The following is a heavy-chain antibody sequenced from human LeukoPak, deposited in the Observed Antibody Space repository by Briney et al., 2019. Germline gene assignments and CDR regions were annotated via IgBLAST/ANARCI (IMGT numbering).Heavy chain of an antibody. J-gene: IGHJ4*02. V-gene: IGHV1-46*01. Sequence: ASVKVSCKASGYTFTSYFLHWVRQAPGQGLEWMGIINPSGGSTNYAQKFQGRVTMTRDTSTSTVYMELSSLRAEDTAVYHCARDWNGKYDYWGQGTLVIVSS. CDR2: INPSGGST. D-gene: IGHD1-1*01. CDR1: GYTFTSYF. CDR3: ARDWNGKYDY.